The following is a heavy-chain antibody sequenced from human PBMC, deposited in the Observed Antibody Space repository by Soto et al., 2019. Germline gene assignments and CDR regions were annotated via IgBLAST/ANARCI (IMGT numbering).Heavy chain of an antibody. CDR3: TRVRDSNDY. CDR1: GFTFSSYE. D-gene: IGHD3-22*01. J-gene: IGHJ4*02. Sequence: GSLRLSCVGSGFTFSSYEMNWVRQAPGKGLEWVSNIRSSGRSINYADSVKGRFTISRDNAKNSLYLQMKSLRAEDTAVYYCTRVRDSNDYWGQGT. V-gene: IGHV3-48*03. CDR2: IRSSGRSI.